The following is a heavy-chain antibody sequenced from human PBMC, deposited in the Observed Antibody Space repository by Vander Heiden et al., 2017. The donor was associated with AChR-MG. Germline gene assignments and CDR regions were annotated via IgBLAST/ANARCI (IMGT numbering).Heavy chain of an antibody. CDR1: GFTFDDYA. J-gene: IGHJ4*02. Sequence: EVQLVESGGGLVQPGRSLRLSCAASGFTFDDYAMHWVRQAPGKGLEWVSGISWNSGSIGYADSVKGRFTISRDNAKNSLYLQMNSLRAEDTALYYCAKDIELVGGSKLDYWGQGTLVTVSS. V-gene: IGHV3-9*01. D-gene: IGHD2-15*01. CDR2: ISWNSGSI. CDR3: AKDIELVGGSKLDY.